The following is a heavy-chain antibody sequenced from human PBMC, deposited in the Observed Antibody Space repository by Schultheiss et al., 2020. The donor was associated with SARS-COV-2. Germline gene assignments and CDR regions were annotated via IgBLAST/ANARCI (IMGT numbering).Heavy chain of an antibody. J-gene: IGHJ6*03. D-gene: IGHD6-19*01. CDR2: IYSGGST. Sequence: GGSLRLSCAASGFTFSSYAMSWVRQAPGKGLEWVSVIYSGGSTYYADSVKGRFTISRDNSKNTLYLQMNSLRAEDTAVYYCAREPRTYSSGWYDYYYYMDVWGKGTTVTVSS. V-gene: IGHV3-53*01. CDR3: AREPRTYSSGWYDYYYYMDV. CDR1: GFTFSSYA.